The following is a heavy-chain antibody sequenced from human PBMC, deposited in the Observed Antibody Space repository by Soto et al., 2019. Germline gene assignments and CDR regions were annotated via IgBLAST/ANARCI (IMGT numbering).Heavy chain of an antibody. CDR2: IYHSGST. Sequence: SETLSLTCTVSGGSISSGGYYWSWVRQPPGKGLEWIGEIYHSGSTNYNPSLKSRVTISVDKSKNQFSLKLSSVTAADTAVYYCARMLLRPLGYFDYWGQGTLVTVSS. D-gene: IGHD3-16*01. CDR1: GGSISSGGYY. J-gene: IGHJ4*02. CDR3: ARMLLRPLGYFDY. V-gene: IGHV4-39*07.